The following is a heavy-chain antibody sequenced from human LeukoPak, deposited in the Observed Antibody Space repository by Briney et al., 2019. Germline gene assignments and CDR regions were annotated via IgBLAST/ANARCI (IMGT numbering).Heavy chain of an antibody. D-gene: IGHD1-26*01. CDR3: AHSGIVGKKTFDY. J-gene: IGHJ4*02. CDR1: GFSLTTSGVA. Sequence: SGPTLVNPTQTLTLTCTFSGFSLTTSGVAVGWIRQPPGRALEWLALFYWDVDKRYSPFLQTRLTITKNTTKNHVVLTMTNMDPADTATYYCAHSGIVGKKTFDYWGQGTLVTVSS. CDR2: FYWDVDK. V-gene: IGHV2-5*02.